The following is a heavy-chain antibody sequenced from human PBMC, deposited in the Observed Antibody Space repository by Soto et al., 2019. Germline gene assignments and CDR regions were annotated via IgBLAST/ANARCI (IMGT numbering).Heavy chain of an antibody. J-gene: IGHJ4*02. V-gene: IGHV5-10-1*01. CDR3: ARYIVWGLRLGELSASPSAY. Sequence: PGASLPLCCNVSASSFSCYCIGWVRTSTGKGLGLMGRIDPSDSYTNYSPSFQGHVTISADKSISTAYLQWSSLKASDTAVYYCARYIVWGLRLGELSASPSAYWVQGTLVIVS. CDR1: ASSFSCYC. CDR2: IDPSDSYT. D-gene: IGHD3-16*02.